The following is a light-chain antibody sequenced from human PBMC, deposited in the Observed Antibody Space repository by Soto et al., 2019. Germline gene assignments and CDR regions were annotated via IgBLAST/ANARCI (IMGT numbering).Light chain of an antibody. CDR1: SSDIGAYNH. V-gene: IGLV2-14*01. J-gene: IGLJ1*01. CDR2: EVS. Sequence: QSALTQPASVSGSPGQSITISCTGTSSDIGAYNHVSWYQQNPGKAPQLIIYEVSNRPSGLSNRFSASESGNAASLTISGLQAEDEADYFCCSFTTSSTLGFGTGTKVTVL. CDR3: CSFTTSSTLG.